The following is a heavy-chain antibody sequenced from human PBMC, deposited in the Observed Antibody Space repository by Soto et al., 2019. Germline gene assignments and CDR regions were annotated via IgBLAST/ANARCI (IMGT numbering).Heavy chain of an antibody. Sequence: QVQLVQAGAEVKKPGASVKVSCKVSGYTLTELSMHWVRQAPGKGLEWMGGFDPEDGETIYAQKFQGRVTMTEDTSTDTSYLELSSLRSEDTAVYYCATLGKQLNYYYYGMDVWGQGTTVTVSS. CDR3: ATLGKQLNYYYYGMDV. D-gene: IGHD7-27*01. J-gene: IGHJ6*02. CDR1: GYTLTELS. CDR2: FDPEDGET. V-gene: IGHV1-24*01.